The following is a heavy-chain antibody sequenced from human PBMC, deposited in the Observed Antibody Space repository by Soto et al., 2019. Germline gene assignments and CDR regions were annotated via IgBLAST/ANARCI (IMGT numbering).Heavy chain of an antibody. CDR1: GGSISSSSYY. V-gene: IGHV4-39*01. CDR3: ARRTGPAIYYYYYYMDV. CDR2: IYYSGST. Sequence: SETLSLTCTVSGGSISSSSYYRGWIRQPPGKGLEWIGSIYYSGSTYYNPSLKSRVTISVDTSKNQFSLKLSSVTAADTAVYYCARRTGPAIYYYYYYMDVWGKGTTVTVSS. D-gene: IGHD3-9*01. J-gene: IGHJ6*03.